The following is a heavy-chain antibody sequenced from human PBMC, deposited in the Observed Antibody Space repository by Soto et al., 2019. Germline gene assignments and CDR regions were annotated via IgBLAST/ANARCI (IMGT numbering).Heavy chain of an antibody. CDR2: IYPGDSDT. J-gene: IGHJ6*02. Sequence: PGESLKISCKGSGYSFTSYWIGWVRQMPEKGLEWMGIIYPGDSDTRYSPSFQGQVTISADKSISTAYLQWSSLQASDTAMYYCARHVRYCTNGVWYNPLYYCYGMDVWGQRTTVTVSS. CDR3: ARHVRYCTNGVWYNPLYYCYGMDV. D-gene: IGHD2-8*01. V-gene: IGHV5-51*01. CDR1: GYSFTSYW.